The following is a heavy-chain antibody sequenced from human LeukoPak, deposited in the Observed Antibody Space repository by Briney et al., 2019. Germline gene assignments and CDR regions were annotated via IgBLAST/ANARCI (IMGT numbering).Heavy chain of an antibody. CDR3: ASISGASWGDF. V-gene: IGHV3-30-3*01. Sequence: GRSLRLSCAASGLTFTSFALHWVRQAPGKGLEWVAVISSDGSNKYYLDSVKGRFTISRDNSKNTLYLQMTSLRADDTAIYFCASISGASWGDFWGQGTQVTVSS. J-gene: IGHJ4*02. CDR1: GLTFTSFA. CDR2: ISSDGSNK. D-gene: IGHD3-16*01.